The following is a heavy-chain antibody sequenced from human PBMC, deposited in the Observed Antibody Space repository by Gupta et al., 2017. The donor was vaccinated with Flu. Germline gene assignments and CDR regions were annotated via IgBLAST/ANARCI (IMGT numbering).Heavy chain of an antibody. J-gene: IGHJ5*02. CDR2: IHHSGRT. Sequence: QLHLQASGPGCVKPSETLPLICTVSGDSISNSDFSWDWIRQPPGKGLECIGGIHHSGRTYYNPYLKSRVTMSVDTPKDQCSLKLSSVTAADTAGYYCAARRKDLNWFDPWGQGTLVTVSS. D-gene: IGHD1-14*01. V-gene: IGHV4-39*01. CDR3: AARRKDLNWFDP. CDR1: GDSISNSDFS.